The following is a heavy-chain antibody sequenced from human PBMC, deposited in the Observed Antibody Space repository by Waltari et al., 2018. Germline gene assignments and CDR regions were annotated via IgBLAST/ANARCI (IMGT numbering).Heavy chain of an antibody. J-gene: IGHJ5*02. CDR3: ARGSSGWDQINWFDP. CDR1: GYTFTGYY. Sequence: QVQLVQSGAEVKKPGASVKVSCKASGYTFTGYYMHWVRQAPGQGLEWMGRINPNSGGTNYAQKFQGRVTMTRDTSISTAYMELSRLRSDDTAVYYCARGSSGWDQINWFDPWGQGTLVTVSS. V-gene: IGHV1-2*06. CDR2: INPNSGGT. D-gene: IGHD6-19*01.